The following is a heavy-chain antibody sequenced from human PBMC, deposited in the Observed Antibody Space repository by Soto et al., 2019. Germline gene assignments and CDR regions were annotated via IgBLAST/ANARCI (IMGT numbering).Heavy chain of an antibody. V-gene: IGHV5-51*01. CDR2: IYPGDSNT. J-gene: IGHJ6*02. CDR3: ARHAYDFWSGHPNPRYYYGMDV. CDR1: GYRFTSYE. Sequence: GECLKVSGKGSGYRFTSYERGWVRQLPGKGLEWMGIIYPGDSNTRYSPSLQGQVTISVDKSISTAYLQWSSLKATDTAMYYCARHAYDFWSGHPNPRYYYGMDVWGQGTTVTVSS. D-gene: IGHD3-3*01.